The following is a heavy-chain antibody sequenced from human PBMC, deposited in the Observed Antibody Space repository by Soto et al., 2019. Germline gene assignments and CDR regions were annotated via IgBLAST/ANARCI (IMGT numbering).Heavy chain of an antibody. Sequence: EVQLVESGGGLVQPGGSLRLSCAAYGFTVSSYEMNWVRQSPGKGLEWVSYISSSGSTIYYADSVKGRFTISRDNAKNSLYLQMNSLRAEDTAVYYCARGSTVTTPYYYYGMDVWGQGTTVTVSS. J-gene: IGHJ6*02. CDR2: ISSSGSTI. CDR3: ARGSTVTTPYYYYGMDV. D-gene: IGHD4-17*01. CDR1: GFTVSSYE. V-gene: IGHV3-48*03.